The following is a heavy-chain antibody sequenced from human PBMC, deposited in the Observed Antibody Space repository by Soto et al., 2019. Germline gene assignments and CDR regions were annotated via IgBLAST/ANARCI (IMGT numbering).Heavy chain of an antibody. J-gene: IGHJ4*02. CDR3: AKSDTAMEEFDY. V-gene: IGHV1-69*13. CDR2: IIPIFGTA. D-gene: IGHD5-18*01. Sequence: ASVKVSCKASGGTFSSYAISWVRQAPGQGLEWMGGIIPIFGTANYAQKFQGRVTITADESTSTAYMELSSLRSEDTAVYYCAKSDTAMEEFDYWGQGTLVTSPQ. CDR1: GGTFSSYA.